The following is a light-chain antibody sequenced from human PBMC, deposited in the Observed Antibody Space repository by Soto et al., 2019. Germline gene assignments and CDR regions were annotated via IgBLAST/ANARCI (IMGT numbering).Light chain of an antibody. CDR3: KPSATPTWT. CDR2: GAS. J-gene: IGKJ1*01. V-gene: IGKV3-20*01. CDR1: RGVSSSY. Sequence: ESVLTQSPGTLSLSAGERATLSCRASRGVSSSYLAWYQQKPGQAPRVVIYGASSRATGIPDRFRGSGSGTDFTLTISRLEPEEMARQSRKPSATPTWTFVQG.